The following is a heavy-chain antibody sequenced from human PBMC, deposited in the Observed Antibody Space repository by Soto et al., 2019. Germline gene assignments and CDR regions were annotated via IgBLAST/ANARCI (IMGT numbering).Heavy chain of an antibody. CDR2: ISGSGGST. V-gene: IGHV3-23*01. Sequence: GGSLELSCAASGFTFSSYAMSWVRQAPGKGLEWVSAISGSGGSTYYADSVKGRFTISRDNSKSTLYLQMNSLRAEDTAVYYCAKGQLLSSGYYYYYMDVWGKGTTVTVSS. CDR3: AKGQLLSSGYYYYYMDV. D-gene: IGHD2-2*01. CDR1: GFTFSSYA. J-gene: IGHJ6*03.